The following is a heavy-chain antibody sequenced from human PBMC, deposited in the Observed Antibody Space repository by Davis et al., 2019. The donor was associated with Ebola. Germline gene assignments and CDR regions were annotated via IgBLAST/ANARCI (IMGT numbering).Heavy chain of an antibody. CDR2: ISSSGSYI. D-gene: IGHD4-17*01. Sequence: GGSLRLSCAASGFTVDTNYMNWVRQAPGKGLEWVSSISSSGSYIYYADSVKGRFTISRDNAKNSLYLQMNSLRAEDTAVYYCAKAYWAYGDYGWYFDLWGRGTLVTVSS. CDR1: GFTVDTNY. V-gene: IGHV3-21*01. J-gene: IGHJ2*01. CDR3: AKAYWAYGDYGWYFDL.